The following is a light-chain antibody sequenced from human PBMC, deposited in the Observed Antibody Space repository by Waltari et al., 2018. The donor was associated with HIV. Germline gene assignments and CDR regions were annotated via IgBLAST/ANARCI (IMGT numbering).Light chain of an antibody. Sequence: QSALTQPASVSGSPGQSITISCTGTSSDVGSYKLVSWYQQHPGKAPKLMIYEVSKRPSGGSNRFSGSKSGNTASLTISGLQAEDEADYYCCSYAGSSTFVFGGGTKLTVL. V-gene: IGLV2-23*02. J-gene: IGLJ2*01. CDR1: SSDVGSYKL. CDR3: CSYAGSSTFV. CDR2: EVS.